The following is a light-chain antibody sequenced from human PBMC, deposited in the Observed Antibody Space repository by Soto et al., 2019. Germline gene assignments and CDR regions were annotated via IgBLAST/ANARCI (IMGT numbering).Light chain of an antibody. J-gene: IGKJ2*02. CDR2: GAS. Sequence: EIVMTQSPATLSVSPGERATLSCRASQSVSSNLAWYQQKPGQAPRLLLYGASTRATGIPARFSGSGSGTEFTLTISSLQSEDCAVYYCQQYNNWPPWTFGQGTKLEIK. CDR1: QSVSSN. CDR3: QQYNNWPPWT. V-gene: IGKV3-15*01.